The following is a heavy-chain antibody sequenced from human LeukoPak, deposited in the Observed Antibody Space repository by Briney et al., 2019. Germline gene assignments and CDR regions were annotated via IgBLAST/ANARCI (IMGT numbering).Heavy chain of an antibody. CDR2: VYHSGST. CDR3: ARHGNYYDTSQSDP. J-gene: IGHJ5*02. CDR1: VTPSAVVTT. Sequence: SETCPSPALSLVTPSAVVTTGAGSGSPQGKGLEWIGSVYHSGSTYYNPSLKSRVTISVDTSKNQFSLKLSSVTAADTAVYYCARHGNYYDTSQSDPWGQGTLVTVSS. V-gene: IGHV4-38-2*01. D-gene: IGHD3-22*01.